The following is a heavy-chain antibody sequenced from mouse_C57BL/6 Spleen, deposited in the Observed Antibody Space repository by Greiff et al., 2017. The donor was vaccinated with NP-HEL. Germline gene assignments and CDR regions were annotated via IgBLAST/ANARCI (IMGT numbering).Heavy chain of an antibody. CDR2: ISNGGGST. CDR1: GFTFSDYY. CDR3: ARHGAGYFDY. V-gene: IGHV5-12*01. J-gene: IGHJ2*01. Sequence: DVRLVESGGGLVQPGGSLKLSCAASGFTFSDYYMYWVRQTPEKRLEWVAYISNGGGSTYYPDTVKGRFTISRDNAKNTLYLQMSRLKAEDTAMYYCARHGAGYFDYWGQGTTLPVSS. D-gene: IGHD3-3*01.